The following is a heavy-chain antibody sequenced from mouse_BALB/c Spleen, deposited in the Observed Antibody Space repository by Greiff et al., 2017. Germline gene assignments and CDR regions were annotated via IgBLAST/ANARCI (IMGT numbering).Heavy chain of an antibody. CDR1: GFTFTDYY. J-gene: IGHJ4*01. CDR2: IRSKANGNTT. D-gene: IGHD2-14*01. CDR3: ARARYCRYDRGAY. V-gene: IGHV7-3*02. Sequence: EVQVVESGGGLVQPGGSLRLSCATSGFTFTDYYMSWVRQPPGKALEWLGFIRSKANGNTTEYSASVKGRITISTDNSQSILYLQKITMRAEDSAACYCARARYCRYDRGAYWGQGTSVTVSS.